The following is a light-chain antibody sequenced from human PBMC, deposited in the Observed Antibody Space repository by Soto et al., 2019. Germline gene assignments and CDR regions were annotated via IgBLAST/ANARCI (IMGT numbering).Light chain of an antibody. V-gene: IGKV3-20*01. CDR1: QSITASQ. Sequence: ETVLTQSPGTLSLSPGERATLSCRASQSITASQLAWYQQKPGQAPRLLIYGVSNRATGIPDRFRGSGSGTDFTLTISRLEPEDFAVYYCQQYGSSLSITFGQGTRLEIK. CDR2: GVS. J-gene: IGKJ5*01. CDR3: QQYGSSLSIT.